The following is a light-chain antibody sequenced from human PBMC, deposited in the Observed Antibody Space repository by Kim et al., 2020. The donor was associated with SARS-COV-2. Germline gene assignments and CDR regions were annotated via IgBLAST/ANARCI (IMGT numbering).Light chain of an antibody. CDR1: QRVTSSY. CDR3: QQYGTSPWT. CDR2: GAS. J-gene: IGKJ1*01. V-gene: IGKV3-20*01. Sequence: LYPGERATPSCRASQRVTSSYLAWYQQKPGQAPRLLISGASSRATGIPDRFSGSGSVTDFTLTISRLEPEDIAVYYCQQYGTSPWTFGQGTKLEIK.